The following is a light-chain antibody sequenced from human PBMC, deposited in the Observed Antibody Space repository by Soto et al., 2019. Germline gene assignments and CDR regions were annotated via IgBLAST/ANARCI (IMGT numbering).Light chain of an antibody. V-gene: IGKV3-20*01. CDR3: QQYGSSPWT. Sequence: DIVMTQSPATLSLSAGQRASLSCRASQSVSAPVGWYHQKPGQAPRLLIDGASSRATGIPDRFSGSGSGTGFTLTISSLEPEDFAVYYCQQYGSSPWTFGQGTKVDI. J-gene: IGKJ1*01. CDR2: GAS. CDR1: QSVSAP.